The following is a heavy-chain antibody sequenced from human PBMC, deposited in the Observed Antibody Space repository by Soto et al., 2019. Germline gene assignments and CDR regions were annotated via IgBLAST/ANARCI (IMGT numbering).Heavy chain of an antibody. CDR1: GGSLSGYY. V-gene: IGHV4-34*01. D-gene: IGHD6-13*01. CDR3: ARHHVRGRTIAGAAEF. Sequence: QVQLQQWGAGLLKPSETLSLTCAVYGGSLSGYYWSWIRQPPGKALEWIGEINYSGNTNYNPSLTSRVTISVETSKNQLFLNLSSVTAADTAMYYCARHHVRGRTIAGAAEFWGQGTLVTVSS. CDR2: INYSGNT. J-gene: IGHJ4*02.